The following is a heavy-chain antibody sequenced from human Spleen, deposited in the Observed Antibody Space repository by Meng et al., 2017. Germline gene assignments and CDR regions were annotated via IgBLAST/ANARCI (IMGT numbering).Heavy chain of an antibody. D-gene: IGHD1-20*01. CDR1: GGSINSRNG. J-gene: IGHJ4*02. Sequence: QVQLKESGPGLVKPSGSLSLTCAVSGGSINSRNGWSWVRQPPGKGLEWIGEGYHSGSTNYNPSLKSRVTISVDKSKNQFSLNLSSVTAADTAVYYCARAEGNWNFVYWGQGTLVTVSS. CDR3: ARAEGNWNFVY. CDR2: GYHSGST. V-gene: IGHV4-4*02.